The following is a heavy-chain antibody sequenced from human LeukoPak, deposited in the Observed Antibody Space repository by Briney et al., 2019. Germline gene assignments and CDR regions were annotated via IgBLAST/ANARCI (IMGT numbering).Heavy chain of an antibody. V-gene: IGHV3-9*01. CDR2: ISWNSGTI. CDR1: GFTFDNYA. D-gene: IGHD3-9*01. J-gene: IGHJ4*02. Sequence: PGGSLRLSCAGSGFTFDNYAMHWVRQAPGKGLEWVSGISWNSGTIGYADSVKGRFTISRDNAKNSLYLQMNSLRAEDTALYYCAQARDYDFLTGHYSFDYWGQGTLVTVSS. CDR3: AQARDYDFLTGHYSFDY.